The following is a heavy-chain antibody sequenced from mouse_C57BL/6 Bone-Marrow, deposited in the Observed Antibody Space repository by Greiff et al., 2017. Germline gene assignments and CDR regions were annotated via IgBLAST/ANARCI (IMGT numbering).Heavy chain of an antibody. CDR3: ARDHLLGDPS. D-gene: IGHD2-1*01. Sequence: QVQLQQPGAELVRPGTSVKLSCKASGYTFTSYWMHWVKQRPGQGLEWLGVIDPSDSYTNYNQKFKGKATLTVATSSSTAYMQLSILTSEDSAVYYCARDHLLGDPSWGQGTLVTVSA. CDR1: GYTFTSYW. J-gene: IGHJ3*01. V-gene: IGHV1-59*01. CDR2: IDPSDSYT.